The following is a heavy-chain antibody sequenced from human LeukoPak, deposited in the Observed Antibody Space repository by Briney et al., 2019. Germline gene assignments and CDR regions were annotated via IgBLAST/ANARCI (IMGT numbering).Heavy chain of an antibody. CDR1: GGSIRRYY. V-gene: IGHV4-59*01. CDR3: ARDFRFLEWPGGYGMDV. D-gene: IGHD3-3*01. CDR2: IYYSGST. J-gene: IGHJ6*02. Sequence: SETLALLCTVSGGSIRRYYWIWIRQPPGKGLEWIGYIYYSGSTNYNPSLKSRVTISVDTSKNQFSLKLSSVPAADTAVYYCARDFRFLEWPGGYGMDVWGQGTTVTVSS.